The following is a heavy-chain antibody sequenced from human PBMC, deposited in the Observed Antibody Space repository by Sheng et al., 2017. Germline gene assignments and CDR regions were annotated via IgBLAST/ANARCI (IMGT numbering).Heavy chain of an antibody. CDR1: GFTFSSYA. CDR2: ISYDGSNK. V-gene: IGHV3-30*04. J-gene: IGHJ4*02. CDR3: ARDFASLVHYDFWSSMVALEY. D-gene: IGHD3-3*01. Sequence: QVQLVESGGGVVQPGRSLRLSCAASGFTFSSYAMHWVRQAPGKGLEWVAVISYDGSNKYYADSVKGRFTISRDNSKNTLYLQMNSLRAEDTAVYYCARDFASLVHYDFWSSMVALEYWGQGTLVTVSS.